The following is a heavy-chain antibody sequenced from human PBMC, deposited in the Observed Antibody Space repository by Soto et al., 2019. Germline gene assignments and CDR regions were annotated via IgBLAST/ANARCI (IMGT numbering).Heavy chain of an antibody. CDR3: ARDSPRYDYVWGSYDY. V-gene: IGHV4-61*01. D-gene: IGHD3-16*01. Sequence: SETLSLTCTVSGGSVSSGSYYWSWIRQPPGKGLEWIGYIYYSGSTNYNPSLKSRVTISVDTSKNQFSLKLSSVTAADTAVYYCARDSPRYDYVWGSYDYWGQGTLVTVSS. CDR1: GGSVSSGSYY. J-gene: IGHJ4*02. CDR2: IYYSGST.